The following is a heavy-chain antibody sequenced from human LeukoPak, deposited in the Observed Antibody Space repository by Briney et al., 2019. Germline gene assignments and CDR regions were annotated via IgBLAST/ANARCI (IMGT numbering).Heavy chain of an antibody. CDR3: AREESGGYFDY. CDR2: SNAGNGDT. V-gene: IGHV1-3*01. CDR1: GYTFTNYA. D-gene: IGHD2-8*02. J-gene: IGHJ4*02. Sequence: ASVKVSCKASGYTFTNYAIHWVRQAPGQRLEWMGWSNAGNGDTKYSHKFRGRVTLTRDTSTTTVYMELSSLRSEDSAAYYCAREESGGYFDYWGQGTLVTVSS.